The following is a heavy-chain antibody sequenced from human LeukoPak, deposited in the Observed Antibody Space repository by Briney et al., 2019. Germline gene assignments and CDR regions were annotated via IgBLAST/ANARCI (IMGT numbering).Heavy chain of an antibody. V-gene: IGHV3-66*01. Sequence: PGGSLRLSCAASGFTVSGNYMSWVRQAPGKEREWVSFIYSGGSPYYADSVKGRFTISRDNSKNTLYLQINSLRAEDTAVYYCARAQPNNDGDPTLFDLWGQGTLVTVSS. D-gene: IGHD4-17*01. CDR3: ARAQPNNDGDPTLFDL. J-gene: IGHJ4*02. CDR1: GFTVSGNY. CDR2: IYSGGSP.